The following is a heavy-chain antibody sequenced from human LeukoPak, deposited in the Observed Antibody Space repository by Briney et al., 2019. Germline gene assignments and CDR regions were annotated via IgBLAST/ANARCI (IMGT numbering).Heavy chain of an antibody. V-gene: IGHV3-74*01. CDR1: GFTFSSYW. J-gene: IGHJ6*03. CDR3: ARNPRMVRGVTDYYYYYYMDV. D-gene: IGHD3-10*01. Sequence: GGSLRLSCAASGFTFSSYWMHWVRQAPGKGLVWVSRVNSDGSSTSYADSVKGRFTISRDNAKNTLYLQMNSLRAEDTAVYYCARNPRMVRGVTDYYYYYYMDVWGKGTTVTISS. CDR2: VNSDGSST.